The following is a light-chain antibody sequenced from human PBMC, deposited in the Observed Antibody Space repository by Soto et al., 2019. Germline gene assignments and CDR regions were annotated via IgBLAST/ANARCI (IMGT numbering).Light chain of an antibody. CDR2: AES. Sequence: DIQLTQSPSSLSPFMGKSVTITGRASQVISTSLAWYQQTPGKAPKLLIYAESTLQSGVPSRFSGSGSGSEFNFTITGLQPDDFATYFCQQYNTYATFGQGTRLEIK. J-gene: IGKJ5*01. CDR3: QQYNTYAT. V-gene: IGKV1-9*01. CDR1: QVISTS.